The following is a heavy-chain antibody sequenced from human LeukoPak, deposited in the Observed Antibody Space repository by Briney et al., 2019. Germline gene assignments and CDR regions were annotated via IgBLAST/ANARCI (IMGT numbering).Heavy chain of an antibody. CDR3: ARGGYCRSTSCQTDY. Sequence: PSETLSLTCAVYGGSFSGYYWSWIRQPPGKGLERIGEINHSGSTNYNPSLKSRVTISVDTSKNQFSLKLSSVTAADTAVYYCARGGYCRSTSCQTDYWGQGTLVTVSS. V-gene: IGHV4-34*01. D-gene: IGHD2-2*01. CDR1: GGSFSGYY. J-gene: IGHJ4*02. CDR2: INHSGST.